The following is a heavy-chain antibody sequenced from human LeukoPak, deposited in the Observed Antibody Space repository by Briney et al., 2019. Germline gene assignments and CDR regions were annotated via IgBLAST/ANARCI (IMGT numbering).Heavy chain of an antibody. Sequence: SETLSLTCTVSGGSISSNNYYWGWIRQPPGKGLGWIGSIYYSGSSYYNPSLKSRVTISVDTSKNQFSLKLSSVTAADTAVYYCARQFYYYYYMDVWGKGTTVTVSS. CDR3: ARQFYYYYYMDV. CDR2: IYYSGSS. J-gene: IGHJ6*03. V-gene: IGHV4-39*01. CDR1: GGSISSNNYY.